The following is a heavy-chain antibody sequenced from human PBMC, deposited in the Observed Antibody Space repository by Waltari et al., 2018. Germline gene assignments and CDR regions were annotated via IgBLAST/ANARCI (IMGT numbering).Heavy chain of an antibody. Sequence: QVQLVESGGGVVLPGRSLRLSCEASEFTFSSYAMHWVRQAPGKGPEWVAVSSYNSRNIYYVDSVKGRFTSSRDNSKKTLYLQMNRLRAEDTAVYYCARDYCDRTNCHGMDVWGQGTTVTVSS. J-gene: IGHJ6*02. CDR2: SSYNSRNI. D-gene: IGHD2-2*01. CDR3: ARDYCDRTNCHGMDV. CDR1: EFTFSSYA. V-gene: IGHV3-30*04.